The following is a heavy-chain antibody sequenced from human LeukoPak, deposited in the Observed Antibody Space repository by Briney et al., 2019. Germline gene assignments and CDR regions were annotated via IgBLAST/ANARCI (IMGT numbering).Heavy chain of an antibody. CDR1: GDTFTGYY. Sequence: GAAVKVSCKASGDTFTGYYMHWVRQAPGQGLEWMGWINPNSGGTNYAQKFQGRVTMTRDTSISTAYMELSRLRSDDTAVYYCASLFYGSGSYLIDYWGQGTLVTVSS. CDR2: INPNSGGT. V-gene: IGHV1-2*02. CDR3: ASLFYGSGSYLIDY. J-gene: IGHJ4*02. D-gene: IGHD3-10*01.